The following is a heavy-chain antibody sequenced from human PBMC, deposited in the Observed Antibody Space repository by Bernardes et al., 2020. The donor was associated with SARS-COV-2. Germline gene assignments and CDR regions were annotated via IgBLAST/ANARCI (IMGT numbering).Heavy chain of an antibody. CDR1: CVSVSTYY. J-gene: IGHJ4*02. V-gene: IGHV4-59*02. D-gene: IGHD6-19*01. CDR2: VYYTGTT. CDR3: ARGIAVVGHYFDS. Sequence: ANPSLTFTISCVSVSTYYLSWVLPPPGKGLEWLGYVYYTGTTNYNPSLKSRVRISVDTSENQFSLRLSSVTAADTAVYYCARGIAVVGHYFDSWGQGTPVTVSA.